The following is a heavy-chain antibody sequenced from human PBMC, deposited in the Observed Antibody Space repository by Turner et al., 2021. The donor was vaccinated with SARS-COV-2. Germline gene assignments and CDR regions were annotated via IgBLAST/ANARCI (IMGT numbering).Heavy chain of an antibody. D-gene: IGHD3-3*01. V-gene: IGHV3-21*01. J-gene: IGHJ6*02. CDR3: ARYRRDYDFWSGAYGMGGMDV. CDR1: GFTFSTYS. CDR2: IDSSSTYI. Sequence: EVQLVESGGGLVKPGGSLRLSCAASGFTFSTYSMNWVRQAPGKGLEWVPSIDSSSTYIYYADSVKGRFTISRDNAKNSLYLKMNSLRAEDTAVYYCARYRRDYDFWSGAYGMGGMDVWGQGTTVTVSS.